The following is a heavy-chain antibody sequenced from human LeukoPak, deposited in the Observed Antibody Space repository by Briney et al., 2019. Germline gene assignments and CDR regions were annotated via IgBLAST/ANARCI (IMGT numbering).Heavy chain of an antibody. V-gene: IGHV1-18*01. J-gene: IGHJ4*02. CDR2: IGAYNDNT. CDR1: GYTFSDFG. D-gene: IGHD4-17*01. CDR3: ARAGAAVTMFFDF. Sequence: ASVKVSCKASGYTFSDFGITWVRQDPGQGVEWMGWIGAYNDNTNYPQKFQGRVTLTTDTSTSTAYMELRSLTSDDTALYYCARAGAAVTMFFDFWGQGTLVTVSS.